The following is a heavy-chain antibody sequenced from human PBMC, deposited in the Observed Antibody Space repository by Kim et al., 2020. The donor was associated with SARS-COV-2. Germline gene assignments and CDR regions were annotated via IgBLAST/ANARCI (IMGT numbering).Heavy chain of an antibody. D-gene: IGHD1-1*01. CDR2: T. V-gene: IGHV3-11*06. CDR3: VTDLNWAFDM. J-gene: IGHJ3*02. Sequence: THSAAAVKGRFTISRDNGKSSMYLQMNSLRDDDTALYYCVTDLNWAFDMWGQGTMVTVSS.